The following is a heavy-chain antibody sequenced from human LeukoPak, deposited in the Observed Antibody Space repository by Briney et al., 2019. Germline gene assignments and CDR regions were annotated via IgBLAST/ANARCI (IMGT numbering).Heavy chain of an antibody. CDR2: ISSSGSTM. J-gene: IGHJ6*04. V-gene: IGHV3-11*04. Sequence: GGSLRLSCAASGFIFSDYYMSWIRQAPGKGLEWVSYISSSGSTMYYTDSVKGRFTISRDNAKDSLYLQMNSLRAKDTAVYYCAELGITMIGGVWGKGTTVTISP. CDR1: GFIFSDYY. D-gene: IGHD3-10*02. CDR3: AELGITMIGGV.